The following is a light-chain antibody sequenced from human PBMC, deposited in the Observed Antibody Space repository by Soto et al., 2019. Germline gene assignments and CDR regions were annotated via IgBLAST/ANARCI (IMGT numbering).Light chain of an antibody. V-gene: IGKV2-28*01. CDR3: MQALQKPCT. CDR1: QSLFHSKETNY. J-gene: IGKJ1*01. Sequence: DIVMTQSPLSLPVTPGEPASVSGRASQSLFHSKETNYLHWYLQKPGQSPQLLIYLGSNRASGVPGRFSGSGSGTDFTLHISRVEAEDVGVYYCMQALQKPCTFGQGTKVDI. CDR2: LGS.